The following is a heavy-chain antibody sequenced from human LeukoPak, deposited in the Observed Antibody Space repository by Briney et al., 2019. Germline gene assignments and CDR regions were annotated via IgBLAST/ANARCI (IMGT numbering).Heavy chain of an antibody. Sequence: PGGSLRLSCAASGFTFSSYAMSWVRQAPGKGLEWVSTIIGSGGSTYNADFVKGGFTISRDNSKNTLYLQMNILRAEDTAVYYLAKDSYCGGDCYKRAVDYWGQGTLVTVSS. J-gene: IGHJ4*02. CDR3: AKDSYCGGDCYKRAVDY. CDR1: GFTFSSYA. CDR2: IIGSGGST. D-gene: IGHD2-21*02. V-gene: IGHV3-23*01.